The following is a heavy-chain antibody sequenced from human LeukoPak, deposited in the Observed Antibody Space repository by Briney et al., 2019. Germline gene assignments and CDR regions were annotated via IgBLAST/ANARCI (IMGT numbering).Heavy chain of an antibody. Sequence: GGSLRLSCAASGFTFDDYTMHWVRQAPGKGLEWVSLISWDGGSTYYADSVKGRFTISRDNSKNSLYLRMNSLRTEDTALYYCAKDRGGGDYFDYWGQGTLVTVSS. CDR3: AKDRGGGDYFDY. V-gene: IGHV3-43*01. D-gene: IGHD2-15*01. CDR1: GFTFDDYT. CDR2: ISWDGGST. J-gene: IGHJ4*02.